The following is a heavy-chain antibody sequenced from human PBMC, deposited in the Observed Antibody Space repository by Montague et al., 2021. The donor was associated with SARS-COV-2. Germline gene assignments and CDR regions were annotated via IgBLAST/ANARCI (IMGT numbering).Heavy chain of an antibody. V-gene: IGHV3-23*03. J-gene: IGHJ4*02. CDR2: IASGGRCT. D-gene: IGHD6-19*01. CDR3: AKDPVPVAGRYFDY. CDR1: GFTFNNYA. Sequence: SLRLSCAASGFTFNNYAMNWVRQAPGKGLEWVSVIASGGRCTFYADSVKGRFTISRDNSKDTLYLQMYSLRPKDTAIYYCAKDPVPVAGRYFDYWGQGTLVTVSS.